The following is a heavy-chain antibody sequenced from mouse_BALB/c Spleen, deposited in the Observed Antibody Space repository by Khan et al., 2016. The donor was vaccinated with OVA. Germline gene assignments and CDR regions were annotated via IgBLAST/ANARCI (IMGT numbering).Heavy chain of an antibody. D-gene: IGHD2-3*01. Sequence: EVQLQESGPGLVTPSQSLSLTCTITGYSITSDYAWNWIRQFPGNKLEWMGYISSSGSTNYNPPPKSLTLINRNTSKKQFFLQLNSVTTEDTATYYCARDGSRYNYAMDYWGQGTSVTVSS. J-gene: IGHJ4*01. CDR2: ISSSGST. CDR1: GYSITSDYA. V-gene: IGHV3-2*02. CDR3: ARDGSRYNYAMDY.